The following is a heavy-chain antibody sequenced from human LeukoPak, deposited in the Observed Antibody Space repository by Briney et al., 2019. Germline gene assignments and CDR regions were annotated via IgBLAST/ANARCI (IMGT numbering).Heavy chain of an antibody. CDR1: GGTFSSYA. CDR2: IIPIFGTA. Sequence: VASVKVSCKASGGTFSSYAISWVRQAPGQGLEWMGGIIPIFGTANYAQKFQGRVTITADESTSTAYMELSSLRSEDTAVYYCAREGYCSSTSCYTGAFDIWGQGTMVTVSS. D-gene: IGHD2-2*02. J-gene: IGHJ3*02. CDR3: AREGYCSSTSCYTGAFDI. V-gene: IGHV1-69*13.